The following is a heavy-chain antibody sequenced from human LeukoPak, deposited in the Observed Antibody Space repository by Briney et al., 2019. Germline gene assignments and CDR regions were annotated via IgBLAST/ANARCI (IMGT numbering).Heavy chain of an antibody. Sequence: GGSLRLSCAASGFTFSSYAMHWVRQAPGKGLEWVAVISYDGSNKYYADSVKGRFTISRDNSKNTLYLQMNSLRAEDTAVYYCARDSLSSGWYHYYYGMDVWGQGTTVTVSS. CDR1: GFTFSSYA. CDR3: ARDSLSSGWYHYYYGMDV. D-gene: IGHD6-19*01. V-gene: IGHV3-30*14. J-gene: IGHJ6*02. CDR2: ISYDGSNK.